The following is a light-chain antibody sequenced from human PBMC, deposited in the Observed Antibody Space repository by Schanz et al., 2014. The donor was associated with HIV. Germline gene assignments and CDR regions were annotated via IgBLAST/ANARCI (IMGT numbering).Light chain of an antibody. Sequence: EIVLTQSPGTLSLSPGERATLSCRASQSVSSNLAWYQQKPGQAPRLLIYGASTRATGIPARFSGSGSGTEFTLTISSLQAEDVAVYYCKQYCVTPWTFGQGTNVEIK. J-gene: IGKJ1*01. CDR3: KQYCVTPWT. CDR1: QSVSSN. CDR2: GAS. V-gene: IGKV3-15*01.